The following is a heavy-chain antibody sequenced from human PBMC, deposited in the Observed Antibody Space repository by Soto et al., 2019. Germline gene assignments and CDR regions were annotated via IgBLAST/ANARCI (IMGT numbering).Heavy chain of an antibody. CDR2: INPGPNSA. D-gene: IGHD3-10*01. V-gene: IGHV1-46*01. Sequence: ASVKVSCEAPNDSLSSHFIHWVREAPGEGLEWMGIINPGPNSASLSMEFQGRLTLTSDMPSRTGYMQMIKTRSDDTAVYYCAGASSRVSALVAAYWGQGTLVTVSS. J-gene: IGHJ4*02. CDR3: AGASSRVSALVAAY. CDR1: NDSLSSHF.